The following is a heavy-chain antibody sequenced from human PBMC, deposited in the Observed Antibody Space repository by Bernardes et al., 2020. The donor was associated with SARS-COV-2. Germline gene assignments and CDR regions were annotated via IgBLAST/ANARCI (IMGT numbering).Heavy chain of an antibody. J-gene: IGHJ6*03. Sequence: GESLRLSCAASGFTFSSHAMSWVRQAPGKGLEWVASISDSGSSTYYADSVKGRFTISRDNSKNTLYLQMNSLRAEDTAVHYCGKGSITAHYYMDVWGKGTPVTVSS. D-gene: IGHD2-21*01. CDR1: GFTFSSHA. V-gene: IGHV3-23*01. CDR2: ISDSGSST. CDR3: GKGSITAHYYMDV.